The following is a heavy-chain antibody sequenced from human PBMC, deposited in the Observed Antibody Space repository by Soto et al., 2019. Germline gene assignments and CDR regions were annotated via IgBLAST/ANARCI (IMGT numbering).Heavy chain of an antibody. CDR3: ASSYGSGSYYRRRGMTALSY. CDR1: GGSISSGDYY. D-gene: IGHD3-10*01. CDR2: IYYRGST. V-gene: IGHV4-30-4*01. Sequence: QVQLQESGPGLVKPSQTLSLTCTVSGGSISSGDYYWSWIRQPPGKGLEWIGYIYYRGSTYYNPSLKRRVTISVDTSKNQFSRKLSSVTAADTAVYYCASSYGSGSYYRRRGMTALSYWGQGTLVTVSS. J-gene: IGHJ4*02.